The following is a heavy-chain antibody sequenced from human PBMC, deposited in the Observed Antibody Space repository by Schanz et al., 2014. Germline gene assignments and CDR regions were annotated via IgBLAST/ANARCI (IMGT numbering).Heavy chain of an antibody. CDR3: VKTDAGWRFDY. Sequence: VQLVESGGGVVQPGRSLRLSCAASGFNFSNYSMNWVRQAPGKGLEWVSGISDRGDGTNYGDSVRGRFTISRDNSRNTVYLQMNNVGVDDTATYYCVKTDAGWRFDYWGQGTLDTVSS. CDR1: GFNFSNYS. D-gene: IGHD6-19*01. J-gene: IGHJ4*02. V-gene: IGHV3-23*04. CDR2: ISDRGDGT.